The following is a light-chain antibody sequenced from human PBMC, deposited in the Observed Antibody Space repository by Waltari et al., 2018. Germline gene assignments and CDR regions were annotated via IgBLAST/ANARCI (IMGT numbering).Light chain of an antibody. Sequence: DLQMTQSPSSLSASVGDRVTISCRASKNIRSYLSWYQQKPGIAPKLVIYAASTLQSGVPSRFSGSGSGTNFTLTITSLQAEDFAVYHCQQYNNWPWNTFGQGTKLEIK. J-gene: IGKJ2*01. CDR1: KNIRSY. V-gene: IGKV1-39*01. CDR2: AAS. CDR3: QQYNNWPWNT.